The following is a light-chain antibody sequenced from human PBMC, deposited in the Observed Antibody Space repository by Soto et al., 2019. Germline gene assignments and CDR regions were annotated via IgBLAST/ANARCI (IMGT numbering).Light chain of an antibody. V-gene: IGKV3-15*01. Sequence: EIVMTQSPANLSVSPGERATLSCRASQSVGANLAWYQQKPGQAPRLLIYTASISATGTQARFSGSGSGTEFTLTISSLKSEDRAVYYCNQYNNCTQTFGQGTKVELK. CDR2: TAS. CDR1: QSVGAN. J-gene: IGKJ1*01. CDR3: NQYNNCTQT.